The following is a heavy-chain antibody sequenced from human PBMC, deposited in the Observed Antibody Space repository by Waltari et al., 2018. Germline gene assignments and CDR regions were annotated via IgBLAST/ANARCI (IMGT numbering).Heavy chain of an antibody. CDR1: GYRFNTYW. V-gene: IGHV5-51*01. Sequence: EVQLVQSGAEVKKPGESLRISCKVSGYRFNTYWIDWVRQMPGKGLEWMGCVYPGDSDTRYSPSLQGHITISVDKSNSTAYLQWTSLKDSDSAMYFCARRGRGNYPDAFDLWGQGTVVTFSS. CDR3: ARRGRGNYPDAFDL. J-gene: IGHJ3*01. CDR2: VYPGDSDT. D-gene: IGHD1-1*01.